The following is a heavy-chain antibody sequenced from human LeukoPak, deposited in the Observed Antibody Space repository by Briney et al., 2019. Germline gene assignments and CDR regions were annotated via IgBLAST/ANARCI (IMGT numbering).Heavy chain of an antibody. D-gene: IGHD3-3*01. J-gene: IGHJ4*02. CDR3: ARDGESYDFWSGYYIGPFDY. CDR2: INPSGGST. V-gene: IGHV1-46*03. Sequence: GASVKVSCKASGYTFTSYYMHWVRQAPGQGLEWMGIINPSGGSTSYAQKSQGRVTMTRDTSTSTVYMELSSLRSEDTAVYYCARDGESYDFWSGYYIGPFDYWGQGTLVTVSS. CDR1: GYTFTSYY.